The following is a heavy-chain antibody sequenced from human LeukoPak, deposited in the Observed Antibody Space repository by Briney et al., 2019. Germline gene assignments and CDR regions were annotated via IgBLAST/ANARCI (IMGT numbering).Heavy chain of an antibody. Sequence: ASVKVSCKASGYTFTGCYVHWVRLAPGQGLEWMGWINPKNGDTKYAQKFQGRVTLTRDTSTSTAYMELTGLRSDDTAVYYCARDHDCISSPMTTDWLDPWGQGTLVTVSS. D-gene: IGHD2-21*02. CDR2: INPKNGDT. J-gene: IGHJ5*02. V-gene: IGHV1-2*02. CDR3: ARDHDCISSPMTTDWLDP. CDR1: GYTFTGCY.